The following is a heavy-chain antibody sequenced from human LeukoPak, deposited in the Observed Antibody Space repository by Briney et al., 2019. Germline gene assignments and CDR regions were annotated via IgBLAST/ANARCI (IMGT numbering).Heavy chain of an antibody. V-gene: IGHV4-59*01. J-gene: IGHJ3*02. CDR2: IYYSGST. CDR3: ARDGYSSSWYQIDAFDI. D-gene: IGHD6-13*01. CDR1: GGSISSYY. Sequence: SETLSLTRTVSGGSISSYYWSWIRQPPGKGLEWIGYIYYSGSTNYNPSLKSRVTISVDTSKNQFSLKLSSVTAADTAVYYCARDGYSSSWYQIDAFDIWGQGTMVAVSS.